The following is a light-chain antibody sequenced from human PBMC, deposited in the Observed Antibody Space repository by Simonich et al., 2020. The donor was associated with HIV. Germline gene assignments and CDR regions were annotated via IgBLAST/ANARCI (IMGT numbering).Light chain of an antibody. CDR3: QQYYAAPIT. J-gene: IGKJ5*01. CDR1: QSLLSNNKNF. Sequence: DIVMTQSPDSLPVSLGERATINSKSSQSLLSNNKNFLAWFQHKPGQPPKMLIYWASTRESGVPDRFSGSGSGTDFTLTISSLQAEDVAVYYCQQYYAAPITFGQGTRLEI. CDR2: WAS. V-gene: IGKV4-1*01.